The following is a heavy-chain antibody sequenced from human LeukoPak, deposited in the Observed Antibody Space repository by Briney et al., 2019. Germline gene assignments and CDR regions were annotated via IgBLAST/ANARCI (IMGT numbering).Heavy chain of an antibody. CDR3: ARIGSYSDY. CDR2: INTNGDST. J-gene: IGHJ4*02. V-gene: IGHV3-64*01. Sequence: GGSLRLSCAASGFTFSTYAMHWVRQAPGKGLQYVSGINTNGDSTYYANSVKGRFTISRDNSKNTLYLQMGSLRAEDMAVYYCARIGSYSDYWGQGTLVTVSS. D-gene: IGHD1-26*01. CDR1: GFTFSTYA.